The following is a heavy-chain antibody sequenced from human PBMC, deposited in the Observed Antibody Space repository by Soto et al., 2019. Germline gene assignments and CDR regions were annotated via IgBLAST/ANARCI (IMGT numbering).Heavy chain of an antibody. CDR3: AKDLQSYGDYDYYCYGMDV. Sequence: QVQLVESGGGEVQPGRSLTISCAASGFTFSTYGVHWVRQTPGKGLEWVAVISYDGTNKFYSDSVKGRFTISRDNFKNTLTLQMNSLRAGDTAVYSCAKDLQSYGDYDYYCYGMDVWGLGTRVTDSS. CDR2: ISYDGTNK. CDR1: GFTFSTYG. J-gene: IGHJ6*02. V-gene: IGHV3-30*18. D-gene: IGHD4-17*01.